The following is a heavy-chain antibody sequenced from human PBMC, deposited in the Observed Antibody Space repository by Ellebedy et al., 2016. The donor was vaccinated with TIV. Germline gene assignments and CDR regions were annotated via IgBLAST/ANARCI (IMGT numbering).Heavy chain of an antibody. D-gene: IGHD5-18*01. CDR3: ARLEDTAMVSWFNP. Sequence: MPSETLSLTCTVSGGSIRSYYWSWIRQPPGKGLEWIGYIYYSGITNYNPSLKSRVTISVDTSKNQFSLKLSSVTAADTAVYYCARLEDTAMVSWFNPWGQGTLVTVSS. CDR1: GGSIRSYY. CDR2: IYYSGIT. V-gene: IGHV4-59*08. J-gene: IGHJ5*02.